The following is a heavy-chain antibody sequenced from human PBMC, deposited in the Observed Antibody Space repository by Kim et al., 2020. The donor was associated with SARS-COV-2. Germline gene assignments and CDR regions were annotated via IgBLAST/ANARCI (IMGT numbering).Heavy chain of an antibody. CDR2: ISYSGSP. D-gene: IGHD5-12*01. CDR3: ASHRVGRGYDRSDYFDY. V-gene: IGHV4-59*08. CDR1: GGSISNYY. J-gene: IGHJ4*02. Sequence: SETLSLTCTVSGGSISNYYWSWIRQPPGKGLEWIAYISYSGSPNYKPSLQSRVTISIDTSKNQFSLKLNSVTAADTAVYYCASHRVGRGYDRSDYFDYWGQGTLVTVSS.